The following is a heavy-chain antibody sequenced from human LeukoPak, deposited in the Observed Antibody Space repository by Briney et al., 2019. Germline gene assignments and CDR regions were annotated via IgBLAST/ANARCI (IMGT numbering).Heavy chain of an antibody. V-gene: IGHV4-4*02. D-gene: IGHD3-22*01. CDR1: GGSISSSNW. CDR2: IYHSGST. Sequence: SGTLYLTCAVSGGSISSSNWWSWVRQPPGKGLEWIGEIYHSGSTNYNPSLKSRVTISVDKSKNQFSLKLSSVTAADTAVYYCARTYYDSSGYQMLDYWGQGTLVTVSS. CDR3: ARTYYDSSGYQMLDY. J-gene: IGHJ4*02.